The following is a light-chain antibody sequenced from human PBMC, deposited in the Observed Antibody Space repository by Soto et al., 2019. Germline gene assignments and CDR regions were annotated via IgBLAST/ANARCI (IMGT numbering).Light chain of an antibody. J-gene: IGKJ4*01. V-gene: IGKV3-20*01. CDR3: QQSFGVSQFT. CDR1: QSVPSDW. CDR2: GAS. Sequence: EIVLTQSPGTLSLSPGERATLSCRASQSVPSDWLAWYRHKPGQAPRLLIYGASSRATGVPDRVSGSGSGTDFTLTINRLEPEDFATYFCQQSFGVSQFTFGGGTKVEIK.